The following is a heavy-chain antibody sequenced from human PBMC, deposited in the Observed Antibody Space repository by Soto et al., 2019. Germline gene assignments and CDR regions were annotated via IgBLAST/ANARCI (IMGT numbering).Heavy chain of an antibody. D-gene: IGHD4-17*01. CDR3: ARVPSLGDYGDYVEEPDRQATEGFDY. V-gene: IGHV1-18*01. CDR1: GYTFTSYG. Sequence: ASVKVSCKASGYTFTSYGISWVRQAPGQGLEWMGWISAYNGNTNYAQKLQGRVTMTTDTSTSTAYMELRSLRSDDTAVYYCARVPSLGDYGDYVEEPDRQATEGFDYWGQGTLVTVSS. CDR2: ISAYNGNT. J-gene: IGHJ4*02.